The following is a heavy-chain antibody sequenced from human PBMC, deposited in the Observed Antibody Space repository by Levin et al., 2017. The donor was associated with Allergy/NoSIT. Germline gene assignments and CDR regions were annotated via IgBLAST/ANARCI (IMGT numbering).Heavy chain of an antibody. CDR3: ARPSYGGYGA. J-gene: IGHJ5*02. CDR1: GGSFSGFY. Sequence: PSETLSLTCAVYGGSFSGFYWSWIRQPPGKGLEWIGEINHSGSTNYNPSLKSRVTMSVDTSKNQLSLKLNSVTAADTAVYYCARPSYGGYGAWGQGTLVTVSS. CDR2: INHSGST. V-gene: IGHV4-34*01. D-gene: IGHD5-12*01.